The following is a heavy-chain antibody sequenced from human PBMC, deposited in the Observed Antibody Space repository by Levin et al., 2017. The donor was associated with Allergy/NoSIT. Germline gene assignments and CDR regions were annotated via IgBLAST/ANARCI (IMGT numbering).Heavy chain of an antibody. D-gene: IGHD1-26*01. CDR3: ASGATELVGELLTGDYFDY. Sequence: PSETLSLTCTVSGGSISSYYWSWIRQPPGKGLEWIGYIYYSGSTNYNPSLKSRVTISVDTSKNQFSLKLSSVTAADTAVYYCASGATELVGELLTGDYFDYWGQGTLVTVSS. CDR2: IYYSGST. V-gene: IGHV4-59*01. J-gene: IGHJ4*02. CDR1: GGSISSYY.